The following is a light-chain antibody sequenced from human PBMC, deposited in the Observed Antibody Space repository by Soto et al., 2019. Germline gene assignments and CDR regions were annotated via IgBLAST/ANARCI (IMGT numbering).Light chain of an antibody. CDR1: QGIRNY. CDR3: QQYNTYPLT. J-gene: IGKJ4*01. V-gene: IGKV1-16*02. Sequence: DIQMTQSPSSLSASVGDRVTITCRASQGIRNYLAWFQQKPGKDPKSLIYAASSLQSGVPSKFSGSGSGTDFTLTISSLQPEDFATYYCQQYNTYPLTFGGGTKVEIK. CDR2: AAS.